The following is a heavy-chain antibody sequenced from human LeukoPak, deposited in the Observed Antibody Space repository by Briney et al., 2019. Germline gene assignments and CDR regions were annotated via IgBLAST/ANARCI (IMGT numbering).Heavy chain of an antibody. J-gene: IGHJ4*02. D-gene: IGHD6-13*01. CDR2: ISYDGSNK. V-gene: IGHV3-30*18. Sequence: PGGSLRLSCAASGFTFSSYGMHWVRQAPGKGLEWVAVISYDGSNKYYADSVKGRFTISRDNSKNTLYLQMNSLRAEDTGVYYCVKEVIAAAAPDYWGQGTLVTVSS. CDR1: GFTFSSYG. CDR3: VKEVIAAAAPDY.